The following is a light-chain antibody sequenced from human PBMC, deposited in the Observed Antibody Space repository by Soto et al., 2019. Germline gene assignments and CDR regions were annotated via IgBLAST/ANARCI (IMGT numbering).Light chain of an antibody. CDR3: QSYDSSLSGNV. Sequence: QSVLTQPPSVSGAPGQRVTISCTGSSSNIRAGYDVHWYQQLPGTAPKLLIYGNSNRPSGVPDRFSGSKSGTSASLAITGLQAEDEADYYCQSYDSSLSGNVFGTGTKVTVL. J-gene: IGLJ1*01. CDR2: GNS. V-gene: IGLV1-40*01. CDR1: SSNIRAGYD.